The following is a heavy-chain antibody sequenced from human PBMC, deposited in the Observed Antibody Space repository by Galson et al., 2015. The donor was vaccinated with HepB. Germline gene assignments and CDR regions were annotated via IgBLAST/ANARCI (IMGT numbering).Heavy chain of an antibody. CDR2: IYPTDSDT. CDR1: GYSFTNYW. J-gene: IGHJ4*02. CDR3: ARLIDYDRSGYYYVCDY. D-gene: IGHD3-22*01. V-gene: IGHV5-51*03. Sequence: QSGAEVKKPGESLKISCKGSGYSFTNYWIAWVRQMPGKGLEYMGIIYPTDSDTRYSPSFQGQVTISADKSISTAYLQWSSLKASDTATYYCARLIDYDRSGYYYVCDYWGQGTLVTVSS.